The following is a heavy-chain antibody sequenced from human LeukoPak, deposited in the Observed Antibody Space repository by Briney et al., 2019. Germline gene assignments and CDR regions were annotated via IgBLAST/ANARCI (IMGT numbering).Heavy chain of an antibody. J-gene: IGHJ4*02. CDR2: IIPIFGTA. V-gene: IGHV1-69*13. D-gene: IGHD2-15*01. CDR1: GGTFSSYA. CDR3: SSGRQPTLGYCIGGSCYSPYYFDY. Sequence: SVKVSCKASGGTFSSYAISWVRQAPGQGLEWMGGIIPIFGTANYAQKFQGRVTITGDESTSTAYMELNSLRSEDTAAYFFSSGRQPTLGYCIGGSCYSPYYFDYWGQGTLVTVPS.